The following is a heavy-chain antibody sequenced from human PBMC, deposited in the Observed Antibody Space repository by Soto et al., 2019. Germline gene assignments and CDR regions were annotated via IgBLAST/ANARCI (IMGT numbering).Heavy chain of an antibody. CDR2: ICGGGSTT. V-gene: IGHV3-23*01. Sequence: EVQLLESGGGLVQPGGSLRLSCAASGFTFSEYSMTWVRQAPGMGLEWVSTICGGGSTTYYADSVEGRFIISRDNSKNTVYLQLDSLRVEDTAVYYCVRRAGECNGGSCYSRFWGQGSLVTVSS. J-gene: IGHJ4*02. CDR1: GFTFSEYS. CDR3: VRRAGECNGGSCYSRF. D-gene: IGHD2-15*01.